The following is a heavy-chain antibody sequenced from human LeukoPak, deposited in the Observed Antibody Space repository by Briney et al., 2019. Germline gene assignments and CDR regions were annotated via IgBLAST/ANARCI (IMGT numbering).Heavy chain of an antibody. V-gene: IGHV3-23*01. J-gene: IGHJ3*02. Sequence: GGSLRLSCAASGFTFSSYAMSWVRQAPGRGLEWVSAISGSGGRTYYADSVKGRFSVSGDNSKNTLYLQMNSLRAEDTAVYYCAKGDYGGDPEAFDIWGQGTMVTVSS. CDR1: GFTFSSYA. CDR3: AKGDYGGDPEAFDI. CDR2: ISGSGGRT. D-gene: IGHD4-23*01.